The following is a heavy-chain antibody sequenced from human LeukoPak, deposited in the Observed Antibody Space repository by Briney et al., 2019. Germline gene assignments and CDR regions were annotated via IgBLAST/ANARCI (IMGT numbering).Heavy chain of an antibody. V-gene: IGHV4-61*09. D-gene: IGHD1-26*01. J-gene: IGHJ4*02. CDR2: IYTSGST. CDR3: ARATYSGSHKVGY. Sequence: PSETLSLTCTVSGGSISSDSYYWSWIRQPAGKGLEWIGHIYTSGSTNYNPSLKSRVTISVDTSKNQFSLKLSSVTAADTAVYYCARATYSGSHKVGYWGQGTLVTVSS. CDR1: GGSISSDSYY.